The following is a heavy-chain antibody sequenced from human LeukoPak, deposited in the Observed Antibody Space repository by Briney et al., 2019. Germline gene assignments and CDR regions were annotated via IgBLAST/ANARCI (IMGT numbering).Heavy chain of an antibody. CDR3: ASTNYYDSSGYYYG. D-gene: IGHD3-22*01. CDR2: ISSSSSYI. Sequence: GGSLRLSCADSGFMFGEYSISWVRQAPGKGLEWVSSISSSSSYIYYADSVKGRFTISRDNAKNSLYLQMNSLRAEDTAVYYCASTNYYDSSGYYYGWGQGTLVTVSS. J-gene: IGHJ4*02. V-gene: IGHV3-21*01. CDR1: GFMFGEYS.